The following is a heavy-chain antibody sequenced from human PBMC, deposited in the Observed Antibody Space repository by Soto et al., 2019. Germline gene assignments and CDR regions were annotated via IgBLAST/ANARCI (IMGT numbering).Heavy chain of an antibody. V-gene: IGHV3-48*02. Sequence: EVQLVESGGGLVQPGGSLRLSCAASGFTFSSYSMNWVRQAPGKGLEWVSYISSSSSTIYYADSVKGRFTISRDNAKNSLYLKMNSLRNEDTAVYYCASEIPSRGAGWFDPGGQGTLVTVSS. CDR3: ASEIPSRGAGWFDP. CDR2: ISSSSSTI. D-gene: IGHD3-10*01. J-gene: IGHJ5*02. CDR1: GFTFSSYS.